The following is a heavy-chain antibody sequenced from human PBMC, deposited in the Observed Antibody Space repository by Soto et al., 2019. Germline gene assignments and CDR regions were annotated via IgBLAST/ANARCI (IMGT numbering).Heavy chain of an antibody. D-gene: IGHD7-27*01. CDR3: ARHPLINWVIDY. CDR2: IYYSGTT. V-gene: IGHV4-39*01. Sequence: SETLSLTCTVSGGSISSSSYYWGWIRQPPGKGLEWIGSIYYSGTTYYNPSLKSRVTISVDTSKNQFSLKRISVTAADTAVYYCARHPLINWVIDYWGQGTLVTVSS. CDR1: GGSISSSSYY. J-gene: IGHJ4*02.